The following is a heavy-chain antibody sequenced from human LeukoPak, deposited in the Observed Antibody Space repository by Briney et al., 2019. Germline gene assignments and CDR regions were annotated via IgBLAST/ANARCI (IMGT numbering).Heavy chain of an antibody. CDR3: ARGAYSSSAWFDP. D-gene: IGHD6-6*01. CDR1: GYTFTGYY. V-gene: IGHV1-2*02. Sequence: ASVKVSCKASGYTFTGYYMHWVRQAPGQGLEWMGWINPNSGGTNYAQNFQGRVTMTRDTSISTAYMELSRLRSDDTAVYYCARGAYSSSAWFDPWGQGTLVTVSS. CDR2: INPNSGGT. J-gene: IGHJ5*02.